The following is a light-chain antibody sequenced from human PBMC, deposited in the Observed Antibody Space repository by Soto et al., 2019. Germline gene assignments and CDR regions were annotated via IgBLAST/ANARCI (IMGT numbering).Light chain of an antibody. J-gene: IGKJ2*01. CDR2: GAS. Sequence: EIVMTQSPATLSLPPQERAALSCRASRSSNTELAWYQQKPGQPPRLLIYGASTQATGVPARFTGSESGSRFTLTISGLQSEDFAVYCGQQGHKWPLTCGQGTRLEI. CDR1: RSSNTE. CDR3: QQGHKWPLT. V-gene: IGKV3-15*01.